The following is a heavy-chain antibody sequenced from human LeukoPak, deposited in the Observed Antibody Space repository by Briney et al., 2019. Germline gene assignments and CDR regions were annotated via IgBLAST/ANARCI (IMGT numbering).Heavy chain of an antibody. J-gene: IGHJ4*02. V-gene: IGHV4-59*01. CDR2: IYYSGST. Sequence: SETLSLTCTVSGGSISSYYWSWIRQPPGKGLEWIGYIYYSGSTNYNPSLKSRVTISVDTSKNQFSLKLSSVTAADTAVYYCARSPSAAAQLDNWGQGILVTVSS. CDR1: GGSISSYY. D-gene: IGHD6-6*01. CDR3: ARSPSAAAQLDN.